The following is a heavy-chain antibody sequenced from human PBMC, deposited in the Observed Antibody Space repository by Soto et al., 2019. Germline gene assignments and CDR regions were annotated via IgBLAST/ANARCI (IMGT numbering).Heavy chain of an antibody. D-gene: IGHD4-17*01. CDR2: INAGNGNT. Sequence: QVQLVRSGAEVKKPGASVKVSCKASGYTFTSYAMHWVRQAPGQRLEWMGWINAGNGNTKYSQKFQGRVTITRDTSASTAYMELSSLRSEDTAVYYCAREGGYGDYYGMDVWGQGTTVTVSS. J-gene: IGHJ6*02. V-gene: IGHV1-3*01. CDR1: GYTFTSYA. CDR3: AREGGYGDYYGMDV.